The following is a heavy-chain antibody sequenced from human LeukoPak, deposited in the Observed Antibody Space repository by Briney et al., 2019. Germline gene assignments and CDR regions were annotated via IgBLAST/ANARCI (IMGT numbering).Heavy chain of an antibody. CDR2: INAGNGNT. CDR1: GYTFTSYS. Sequence: ASVTVSCKASGYTFTSYSIHWVRQAPGQRLEWMGWINAGNGNTKYSQKFQGRVTITRDTSASTAYMELSSLRSEDTAVYYCARSYCSITSCYTDYYYYAMDVWGQGTTVTVSS. J-gene: IGHJ6*02. V-gene: IGHV1-3*01. D-gene: IGHD2-2*02. CDR3: ARSYCSITSCYTDYYYYAMDV.